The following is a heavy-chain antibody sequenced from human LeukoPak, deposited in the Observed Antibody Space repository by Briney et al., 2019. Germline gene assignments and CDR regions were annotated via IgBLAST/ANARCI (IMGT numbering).Heavy chain of an antibody. CDR2: IYYTGSR. CDR3: ARAVHPQRVPVKDAYGLDV. CDR1: GASISSSDW. Sequence: SETLSLTCVVSGASISSSDWWSWVRQSPGKGLEWIGEIYYTGSRNYNLSLKSRVAISVDTSKNQFSLELTSVTAADTAEYYCARAVHPQRVPVKDAYGLDVWGQGTTVTVSS. J-gene: IGHJ6*02. D-gene: IGHD2-8*02. V-gene: IGHV4-4*02.